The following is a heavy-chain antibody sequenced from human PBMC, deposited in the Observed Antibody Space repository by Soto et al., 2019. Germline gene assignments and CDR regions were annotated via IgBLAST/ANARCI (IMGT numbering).Heavy chain of an antibody. D-gene: IGHD5-18*01. CDR2: IYYTGST. J-gene: IGHJ4*02. CDR3: ARVGLNSYGYFDY. V-gene: IGHV4-30-4*02. CDR1: GGSISSGDYY. Sequence: SDTLSLTCTVSGGSISSGDYYWSWIRQPPGKGLEWIGYIYYTGSTYYNPSLKSRVTISVDTSKNQFSLKLSSVTAADTAVYYCARVGLNSYGYFDYWGQGTLV.